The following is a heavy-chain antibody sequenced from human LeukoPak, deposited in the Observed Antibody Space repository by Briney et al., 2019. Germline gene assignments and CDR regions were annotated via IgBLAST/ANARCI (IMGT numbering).Heavy chain of an antibody. CDR3: ARDLIVGATNAFDP. CDR1: GFTFSSYE. CDR2: ISSSGRTI. V-gene: IGHV3-48*03. Sequence: LGGPLRLSCAVSGFTFSSYEMNWVAQAPGKALKWFAYISSSGRTIYYADSVKGRFTISRDNAKNSLDLQMNSLRAEDTAVYYCARDLIVGATNAFDPWGQGTLVTVSS. J-gene: IGHJ5*02. D-gene: IGHD1-26*01.